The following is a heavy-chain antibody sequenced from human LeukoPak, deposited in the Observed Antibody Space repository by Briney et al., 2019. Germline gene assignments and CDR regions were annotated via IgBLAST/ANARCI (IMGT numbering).Heavy chain of an antibody. Sequence: GGSLRLSCAASGFTFSSYSMNWVRQAPGKGLEWVSSISSSSSYIYYADSVKGRFTISRDNAKNSLYLQMSSLRAEDTAVYYCARAGGRVTNNWFDPWGQGTLVTVSS. V-gene: IGHV3-21*01. CDR1: GFTFSSYS. CDR2: ISSSSSYI. CDR3: ARAGGRVTNNWFDP. D-gene: IGHD4-17*01. J-gene: IGHJ5*02.